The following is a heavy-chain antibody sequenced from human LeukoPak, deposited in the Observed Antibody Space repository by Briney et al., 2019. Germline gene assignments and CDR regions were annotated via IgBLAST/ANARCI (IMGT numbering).Heavy chain of an antibody. CDR3: ARARGVIIPAADAFDI. V-gene: IGHV1-2*02. Sequence: GESLKISCKASGYTFTGYFVHWVRQAPGQGLQWMGWINPNTGGTNYAQKFQGRVTMTRDTSISTAYMELSRLRSDDTAVYFCARARGVIIPAADAFDIWGQGTMVTVSS. CDR1: GYTFTGYF. D-gene: IGHD2-2*01. J-gene: IGHJ3*02. CDR2: INPNTGGT.